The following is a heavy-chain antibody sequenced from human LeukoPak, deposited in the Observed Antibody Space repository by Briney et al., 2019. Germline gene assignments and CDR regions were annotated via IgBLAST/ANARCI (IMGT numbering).Heavy chain of an antibody. CDR1: GGTFSSYA. J-gene: IGHJ4*02. D-gene: IGHD3-22*01. CDR2: IIPIFGTA. V-gene: IGHV1-69*13. Sequence: SVKVSCKASGGTFSSYAISWVRQAPGQGLEWMGGIIPIFGTANYAQKFTGRVTITGGESTGTAYMELSRLRSEDTDVYYCARDNLAYYDSSDYCPFAYWGQGTLVTVSS. CDR3: ARDNLAYYDSSDYCPFAY.